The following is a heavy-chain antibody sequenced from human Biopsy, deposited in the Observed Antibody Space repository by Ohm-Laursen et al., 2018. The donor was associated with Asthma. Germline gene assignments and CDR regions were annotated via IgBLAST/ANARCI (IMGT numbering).Heavy chain of an antibody. J-gene: IGHJ5*02. Sequence: LSCAASGFAVSRDHMFWIRQPPGKGLEWIGEIDQSGYTNYNPSLKSRVTISADTSKNQFHLNLSSVTAADTAVYFCARAAITGIRGWFDPWGQGTLVTVSS. V-gene: IGHV4-34*01. D-gene: IGHD1-20*01. CDR2: IDQSGYT. CDR3: ARAAITGIRGWFDP. CDR1: GFAVSRDH.